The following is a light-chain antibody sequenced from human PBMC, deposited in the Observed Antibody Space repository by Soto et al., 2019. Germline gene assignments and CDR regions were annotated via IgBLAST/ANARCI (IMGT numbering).Light chain of an antibody. CDR2: GAS. CDR3: QLYHNWPPIT. J-gene: IGKJ5*01. Sequence: IVMTQSPATLSVSPGERATLSCRASQSVCTSLAWYQQKPGQAPRLLIYGASTRATDVPARFSGSGSGTEFTLTISSLQSEDFAVYYCQLYHNWPPITFGQGTRLEIK. V-gene: IGKV3-15*01. CDR1: QSVCTS.